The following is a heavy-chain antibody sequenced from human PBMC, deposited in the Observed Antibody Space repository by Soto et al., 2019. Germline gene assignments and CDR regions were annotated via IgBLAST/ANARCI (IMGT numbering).Heavy chain of an antibody. J-gene: IGHJ4*02. V-gene: IGHV1-8*01. D-gene: IGHD1-26*01. CDR2: MNPNSGNT. Sequence: GASVKVSCKASGYTFTSYDINWVRQATGQGLEWMGWMNPNSGNTGYAQKFQGRVTMTRNTSISTAYMELSSLRSEDTAVYYCARGLGVKWELLSYGTDYWGQGTLVTVSS. CDR1: GYTFTSYD. CDR3: ARGLGVKWELLSYGTDY.